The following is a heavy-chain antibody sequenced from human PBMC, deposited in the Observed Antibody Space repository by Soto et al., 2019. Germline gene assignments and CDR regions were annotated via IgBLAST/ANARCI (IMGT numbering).Heavy chain of an antibody. CDR3: ARYSSGSYWSRAFDI. CDR2: IYPGDSDT. V-gene: IGHV5-51*01. J-gene: IGHJ3*02. CDR1: GYSFTSYW. Sequence: GESLNISWKVSGYSFTSYWIGWVRQMPGKGLEWMGIIYPGDSDTRYSPSFQGQVTISADKSISTAYLQWSSLKASDTAMYYCARYSSGSYWSRAFDIWGQGTMVTVSS. D-gene: IGHD1-26*01.